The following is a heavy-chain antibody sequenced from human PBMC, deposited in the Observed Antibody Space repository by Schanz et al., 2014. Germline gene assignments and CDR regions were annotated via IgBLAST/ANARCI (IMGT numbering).Heavy chain of an antibody. CDR2: VTWDGGYT. CDR1: GFTFDDYT. CDR3: VRDLGGDQTDY. V-gene: IGHV3-43*01. Sequence: EVQLVESGGVVVQPGGSLRLSCAGSGFTFDDYTMHWVRQPPGKGLEWVSLVTWDGGYTYYADSVKGRFTISRDNSKNSLYLQVNNLSAEDTAVYYCVRDLGGDQTDYWGQGTLVTVSS. J-gene: IGHJ4*02. D-gene: IGHD4-17*01.